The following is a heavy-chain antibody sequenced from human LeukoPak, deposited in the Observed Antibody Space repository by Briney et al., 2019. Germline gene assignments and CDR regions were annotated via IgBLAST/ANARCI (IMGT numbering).Heavy chain of an antibody. CDR1: GGSISSYY. D-gene: IGHD2-2*01. J-gene: IGHJ6*02. CDR3: ARRTYCSSTSCYYYYYGMDV. V-gene: IGHV4-59*05. CDR2: IYYSGST. Sequence: SETLSLTCTVSGGSISSYYWSWIRQPPGKGLERIGSIYYSGSTYYNPSLKSRVTISVDTSKNQFSLKLSSVTAADTAVYYCARRTYCSSTSCYYYYYGMDVWGQGTTVTVSS.